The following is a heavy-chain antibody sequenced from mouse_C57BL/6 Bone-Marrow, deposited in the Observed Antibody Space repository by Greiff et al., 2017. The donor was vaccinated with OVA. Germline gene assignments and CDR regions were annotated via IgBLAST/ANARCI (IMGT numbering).Heavy chain of an antibody. CDR2: ISNGGGST. CDR3: ARRLGLYAMDY. J-gene: IGHJ4*01. V-gene: IGHV5-12*01. D-gene: IGHD3-3*01. CDR1: GFTFSDYY. Sequence: EVMLVESGGGLVQPGGSLKLSCAASGFTFSDYYMYWVRQTPEKRLEWVAYISNGGGSTYYPDTVKGRFTISRDNAKNTLYLQMSRLKSEDTAMYYCARRLGLYAMDYWGQGTSVTVSS.